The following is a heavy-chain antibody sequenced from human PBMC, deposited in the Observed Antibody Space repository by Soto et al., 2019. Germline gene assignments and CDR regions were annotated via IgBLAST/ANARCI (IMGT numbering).Heavy chain of an antibody. D-gene: IGHD5-12*01. V-gene: IGHV3-74*01. CDR1: GFTFSSYW. Sequence: EVQLVESGGGLVQPGGSLRLSCAASGFTFSSYWMHWVRQAPGKGLVWVSRINSDGSSTSYADSVNGRFTISRDNAKNTRYLQMNIRRAEETAVYYCTRHIDGNREYWGQGTLVTVSS. J-gene: IGHJ4*02. CDR2: INSDGSST. CDR3: TRHIDGNREY.